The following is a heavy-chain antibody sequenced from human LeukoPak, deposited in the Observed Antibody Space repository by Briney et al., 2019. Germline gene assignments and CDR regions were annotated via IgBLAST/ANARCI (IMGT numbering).Heavy chain of an antibody. D-gene: IGHD4-23*01. J-gene: IGHJ4*02. CDR3: ARYSDGGSSDYFDY. Sequence: PGRSLRLSCAASGFTFSSYGMHWVRQAPGKGLEWVAVISYDGSNKYYADSVKGRFTISRDNSKNTLYLQMNSLRSEDTAVYYCARYSDGGSSDYFDYWGQGTLVTVSS. CDR2: ISYDGSNK. V-gene: IGHV3-30*03. CDR1: GFTFSSYG.